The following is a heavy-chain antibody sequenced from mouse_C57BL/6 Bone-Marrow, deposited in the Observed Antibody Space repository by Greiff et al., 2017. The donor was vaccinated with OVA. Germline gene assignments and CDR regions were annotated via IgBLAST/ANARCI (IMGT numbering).Heavy chain of an antibody. D-gene: IGHD1-1*01. J-gene: IGHJ2*01. CDR1: GFTFSDYG. V-gene: IGHV5-17*01. CDR2: ISSGSSTI. Sequence: EVKLMESGGGLVKPGGSLKLSCAASGFTFSDYGMHWVRQAPEKGLEWVAYISSGSSTIYYADTVKGRFTISRDNAKNTLYLQMTSLRSEDTAMYYCARRSYDYWGQGTTLTVSS. CDR3: ARRSYDY.